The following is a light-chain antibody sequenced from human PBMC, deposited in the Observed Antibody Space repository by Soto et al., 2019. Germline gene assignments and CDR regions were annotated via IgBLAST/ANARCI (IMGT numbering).Light chain of an antibody. J-gene: IGKJ1*01. CDR2: DAS. CDR1: RSVTNY. CDR3: QQRLNWPPG. V-gene: IGKV3-11*01. Sequence: EIFLTQSPDTLSLSPGERATLTCRASRSVTNYIAWYQQRPGQAPRLLIYDASNRATGVPARFSGSRSGTDFTLTISDLEPADFGLYYCQQRLNWPPGFGQGTKVDIK.